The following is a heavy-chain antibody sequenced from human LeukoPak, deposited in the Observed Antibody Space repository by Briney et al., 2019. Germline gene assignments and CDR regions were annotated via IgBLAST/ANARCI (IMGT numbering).Heavy chain of an antibody. CDR2: IQAKAYGGAT. J-gene: IGHJ4*02. CDR3: TRAPHPRCSSSGCYLDY. V-gene: IGHV3-49*04. CDR1: GFTFGDYA. D-gene: IGHD2-2*01. Sequence: GGSLRLSCSTSGFTFGDYAMSWVRQAPGKGLEWVGFIQAKAYGGATKYAASVNGRFSISRDNSQSIANLQMNDLKTEDTAVYYCTRAPHPRCSSSGCYLDYWGQGTLVTVSS.